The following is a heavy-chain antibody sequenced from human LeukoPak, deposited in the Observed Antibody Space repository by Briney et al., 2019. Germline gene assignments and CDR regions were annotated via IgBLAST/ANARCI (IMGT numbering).Heavy chain of an antibody. V-gene: IGHV3-21*01. CDR1: GFTFSTYT. CDR3: ARDRPTLTGYYPFDY. CDR2: FSSSGSYI. Sequence: GGSLRLSCAASGFTFSTYTMNWVRQAPGKGLEWVSSFSSSGSYIYYADSVKGRFTISRDNAKNSLYLQMNSLRAEDTAVYYCARDRPTLTGYYPFDYWGQGTLVTVSS. D-gene: IGHD3-9*01. J-gene: IGHJ4*02.